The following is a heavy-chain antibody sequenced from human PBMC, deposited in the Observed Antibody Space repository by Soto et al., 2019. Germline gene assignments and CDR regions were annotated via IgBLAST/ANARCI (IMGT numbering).Heavy chain of an antibody. CDR1: GGSITSGAYY. CDR3: ARYYFDSSGYSNWFDP. Sequence: SETLSLTCAVSGGSITSGAYYWTWIRQHPEKGLEWIAYIHYSGRTYYNPSLKSRVTISVDTSNNQFSLKLSSVTAADTAVYYCARYYFDSSGYSNWFDPWGQGTLVTVSS. J-gene: IGHJ5*02. V-gene: IGHV4-31*11. D-gene: IGHD3-22*01. CDR2: IHYSGRT.